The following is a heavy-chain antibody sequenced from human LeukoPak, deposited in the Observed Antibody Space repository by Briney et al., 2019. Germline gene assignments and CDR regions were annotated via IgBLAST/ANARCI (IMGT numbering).Heavy chain of an antibody. D-gene: IGHD3/OR15-3a*01. CDR2: IYYSGNT. Sequence: SETLSLTCTVSGVSLSSSNSYWGWVRQPPGKGLEWIGSIYYSGNTYYNASLKSQVSISIDTSKNQFSLRLTSVTAADTAVYYCARQTGSGLFILPGGQGTLVTVSS. J-gene: IGHJ4*02. V-gene: IGHV4-39*01. CDR1: GVSLSSSNSY. CDR3: ARQTGSGLFILP.